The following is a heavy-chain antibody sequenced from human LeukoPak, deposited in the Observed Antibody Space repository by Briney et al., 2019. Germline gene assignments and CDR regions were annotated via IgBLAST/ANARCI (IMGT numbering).Heavy chain of an antibody. CDR3: ARGVVYYYYMDV. CDR1: GFTFSSYW. CDR2: ISTSSTYI. J-gene: IGHJ6*03. V-gene: IGHV3-21*01. Sequence: PGGSLRLSCAASGFTFSSYWMSWVRQAPGKGLEWVSSISTSSTYIYYADSVKGRFTISRDNAKNSLYLQMNSLRAEDTAVYYCARGVVYYYYMDVWGKGTTVTVSS.